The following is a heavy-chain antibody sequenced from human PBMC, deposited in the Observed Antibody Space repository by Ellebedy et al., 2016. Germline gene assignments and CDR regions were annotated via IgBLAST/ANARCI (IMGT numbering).Heavy chain of an antibody. J-gene: IGHJ4*02. D-gene: IGHD3-10*01. CDR3: ARGWPYFFGSGIKD. Sequence: ASVKVSCXASGNTFASLDINWVRQASGQGPEWMGWMNPSGNTGYAQRFQGRLTMTRNTSISTAYMELSSLRPEDAAVYYCARGWPYFFGSGIKDWGQGTQLTVSS. CDR2: MNPSGNT. V-gene: IGHV1-8*01. CDR1: GNTFASLD.